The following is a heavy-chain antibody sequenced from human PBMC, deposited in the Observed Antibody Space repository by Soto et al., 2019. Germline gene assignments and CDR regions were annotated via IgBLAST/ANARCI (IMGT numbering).Heavy chain of an antibody. J-gene: IGHJ5*02. CDR2: INHSGST. Sequence: PSETLSLTCAFYVGSFSGYYWSWIRHPPGKWLEWIGEINHSGSTNYNPSLKSRVTISVDTSKNQFSLKLSSVTAADTAVYYCARGFFSFGSAYYGSGSYNWFEPLGQGTLVNVSS. V-gene: IGHV4-34*01. CDR3: ARGFFSFGSAYYGSGSYNWFEP. CDR1: VGSFSGYY. D-gene: IGHD3-10*01.